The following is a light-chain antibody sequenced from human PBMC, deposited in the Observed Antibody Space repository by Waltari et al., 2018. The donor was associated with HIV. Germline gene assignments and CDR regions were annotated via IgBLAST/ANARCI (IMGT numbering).Light chain of an antibody. CDR2: DAS. Sequence: EIVMTQSPVSLSMSPGERATLSCRASQRISSNLAWYHQKPGQAPTLLIYDASTRATGIPARFSGSGSGTDFTLTISSLQSEDCALYYCQQYDNWPPRFGQGTKV. CDR1: QRISSN. V-gene: IGKV3-15*01. CDR3: QQYDNWPPR. J-gene: IGKJ1*01.